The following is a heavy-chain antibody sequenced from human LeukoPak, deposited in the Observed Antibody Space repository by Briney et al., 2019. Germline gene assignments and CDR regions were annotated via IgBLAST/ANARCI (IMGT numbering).Heavy chain of an antibody. D-gene: IGHD5-24*01. J-gene: IGHJ6*04. CDR1: GGTFSSYA. Sequence: GASVNVSCKASGGTFSSYAISWVRQAPGQGLEWMGGIIPIFGTANYAQKFQGRVTITADESTSTAYMELSRLRSEDTAVYYCARGAGYSTLPYYYGMDVWGKGTTVTVSS. V-gene: IGHV1-69*13. CDR2: IIPIFGTA. CDR3: ARGAGYSTLPYYYGMDV.